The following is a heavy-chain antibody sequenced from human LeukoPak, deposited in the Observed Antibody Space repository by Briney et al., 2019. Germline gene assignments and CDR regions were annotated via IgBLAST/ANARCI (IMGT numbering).Heavy chain of an antibody. CDR2: ISYDGSNK. V-gene: IGHV3-30*01. Sequence: GGSLRLSCAASGFTFSSYAMHWVRQAPGKGLEWVAVISYDGSNKYYADSVKGRFTISRDNSKNTLYLQMNSLRAEDTAVYYCARDLGKDYYDRGGFDYWGQGTLVTVSS. CDR3: ARDLGKDYYDRGGFDY. D-gene: IGHD3-22*01. CDR1: GFTFSSYA. J-gene: IGHJ4*02.